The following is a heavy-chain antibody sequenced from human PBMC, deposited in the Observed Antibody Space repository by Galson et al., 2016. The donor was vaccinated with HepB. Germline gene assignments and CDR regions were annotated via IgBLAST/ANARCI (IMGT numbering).Heavy chain of an antibody. J-gene: IGHJ6*02. CDR1: GFTFSNYY. CDR3: ANLHDYTEGVHYYYGMDV. Sequence: SLRLSCAASGFTFSNYYMNWVRQAPGKGLEWVSSISSSSTYRHYADSVRGRFTISRDNANNSLFLQMNSLRTEDTAIYYCANLHDYTEGVHYYYGMDVWGQGTTVTVSS. CDR2: ISSSSTYR. D-gene: IGHD4-11*01. V-gene: IGHV3-21*01.